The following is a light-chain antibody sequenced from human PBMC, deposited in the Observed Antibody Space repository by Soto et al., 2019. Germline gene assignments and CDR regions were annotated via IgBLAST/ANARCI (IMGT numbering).Light chain of an antibody. CDR2: KVS. J-gene: IGKJ1*01. CDR3: MQSSHWPPWT. V-gene: IGKV2-30*01. CDR1: QSLLSSDGNTF. Sequence: DVVMTQSPLSLPVTLGQPASISCRSSQSLLSSDGNTFLNWFQQRPGQSPRRLVYKVSNQDSGVPDRSNGSGSGPDFALKISRVEAEDVGVYYCMQSSHWPPWTFGQGTKVEIK.